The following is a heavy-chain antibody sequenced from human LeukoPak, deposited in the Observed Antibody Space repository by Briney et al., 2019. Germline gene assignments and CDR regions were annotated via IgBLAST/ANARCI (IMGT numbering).Heavy chain of an antibody. J-gene: IGHJ4*02. CDR1: GYTFTSYG. CDR3: ARGRDRITMVRGVMPYFDY. Sequence: ASVKVSCKASGYTFTSYGISWVRQAPGQGLEWMGWINPNSGGTNYAQKFQGRVTMTRDTSISTAYMELSRLRSDDTAVYYCARGRDRITMVRGVMPYFDYWGQGTLVTVSS. V-gene: IGHV1-2*02. D-gene: IGHD3-10*01. CDR2: INPNSGGT.